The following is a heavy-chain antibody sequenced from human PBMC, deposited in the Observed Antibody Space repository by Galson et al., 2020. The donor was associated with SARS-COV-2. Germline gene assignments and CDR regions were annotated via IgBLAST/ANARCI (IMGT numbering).Heavy chain of an antibody. CDR1: GGSFSGYY. D-gene: IGHD7-27*01. CDR3: ARVKSPTGAGWFDP. V-gene: IGHV4-34*01. CDR2: INHSGST. Sequence: SETLSLTCAVYGGSFSGYYWSWIRQPPGKGLEWIGEINHSGSTNYNPSLKSRVTISVDTSKNQFSLKLSSVTAADTAVYYCARVKSPTGAGWFDPWGQGTLVTVSS. J-gene: IGHJ5*02.